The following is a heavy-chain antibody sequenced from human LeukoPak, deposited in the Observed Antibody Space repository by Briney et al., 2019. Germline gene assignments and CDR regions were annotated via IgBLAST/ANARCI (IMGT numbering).Heavy chain of an antibody. CDR1: GGTFSSYA. J-gene: IGHJ5*02. Sequence: SVKVSCKASGGTFSSYAISWVPQAPGQGLEWMGRIIPIFGTANYAQKFQGRVTITTDESTSTAYMELSSLRSEDTAVYYCARETTVTTYWFDPWGQGTLVTVSS. V-gene: IGHV1-69*05. CDR2: IIPIFGTA. D-gene: IGHD4-17*01. CDR3: ARETTVTTYWFDP.